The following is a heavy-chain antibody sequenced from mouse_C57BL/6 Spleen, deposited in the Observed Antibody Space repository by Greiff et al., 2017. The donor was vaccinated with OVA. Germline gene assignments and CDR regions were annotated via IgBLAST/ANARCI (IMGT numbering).Heavy chain of an antibody. CDR3: AKRVYYYGSRGAMDY. V-gene: IGHV14-3*01. J-gene: IGHJ4*01. Sequence: DVQLQESVAELVRPGASVKLSCTASGFNIKNTYMHWVKQRPEQGLEWIGRIDPANGNTKYAPKFQGKATITADTSSNTAYLQLSSLTSEDTAIYYCAKRVYYYGSRGAMDYWGQGTSVTVSS. CDR2: IDPANGNT. CDR1: GFNIKNTY. D-gene: IGHD1-1*01.